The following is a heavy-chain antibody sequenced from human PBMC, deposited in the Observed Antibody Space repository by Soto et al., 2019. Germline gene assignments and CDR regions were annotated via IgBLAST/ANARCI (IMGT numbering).Heavy chain of an antibody. J-gene: IGHJ6*02. CDR2: IYHSGST. V-gene: IGHV4-4*02. Sequence: PLETLSLTCAVSGGSISSSNWWSWVRQPPGKGLEWIGEIYHSGSTNYNPSLKSRVTISVDKSKNQFSLKLSSVTAADTAVYYCARVSGSYYYGMDVWGQGITVTVSS. CDR3: ARVSGSYYYGMDV. CDR1: GGSISSSNW. D-gene: IGHD1-26*01.